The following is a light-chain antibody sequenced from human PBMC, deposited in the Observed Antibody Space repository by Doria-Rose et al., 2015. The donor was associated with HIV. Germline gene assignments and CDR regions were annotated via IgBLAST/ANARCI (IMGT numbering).Light chain of an antibody. CDR3: QQYYSTLHT. Sequence: DIRMTQSPDSLAVSLGERATINCKSSQSVLYSSNNKNYLAWYQQKPGQPPKLLIYWASTRESGVPDRFSGSGSGTDFTLTISSLQAEDVAVYYCQQYYSTLHTFGQGTKLEIK. CDR2: WAS. CDR1: QSVLYSSNNKNY. V-gene: IGKV4-1*01. J-gene: IGKJ2*01.